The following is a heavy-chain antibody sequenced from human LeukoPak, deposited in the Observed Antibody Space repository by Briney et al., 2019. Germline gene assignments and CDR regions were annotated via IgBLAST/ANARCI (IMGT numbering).Heavy chain of an antibody. J-gene: IGHJ5*02. Sequence: GGSLRLSCAASGFTFSSYAMSWVRQAPGKGLEWVSVIYSGGSTYYADSVKGRFTISRDNSKNTLYLQMNSLRAEDTAVYYCARGVIAAAGNWFDPWGQGTLVTVSS. V-gene: IGHV3-53*01. CDR1: GFTFSSYA. D-gene: IGHD6-13*01. CDR2: IYSGGST. CDR3: ARGVIAAAGNWFDP.